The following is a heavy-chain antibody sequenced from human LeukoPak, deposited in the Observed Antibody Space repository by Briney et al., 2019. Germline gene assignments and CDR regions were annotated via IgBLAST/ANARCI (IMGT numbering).Heavy chain of an antibody. Sequence: PGGSLRLSCAASGFTFSSHWMHWVRHAPGKGLVWVSRINSDGSATTYADSVKGRFTISRDNANNTLYLQMSSLRAEDTAVYYCERERDSGSYRYDYWGQGTLVTVSS. J-gene: IGHJ4*02. V-gene: IGHV3-74*01. D-gene: IGHD1-26*01. CDR2: INSDGSAT. CDR3: ERERDSGSYRYDY. CDR1: GFTFSSHW.